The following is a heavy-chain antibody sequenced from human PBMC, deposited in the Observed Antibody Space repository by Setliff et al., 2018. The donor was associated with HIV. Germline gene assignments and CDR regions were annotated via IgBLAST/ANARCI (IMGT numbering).Heavy chain of an antibody. V-gene: IGHV4-34*01. J-gene: IGHJ4*02. CDR2: TSHSGKT. D-gene: IGHD2-2*01. Sequence: SETLSLICAVSGYAISSGHYWSWIRQPPGQGLEWIGETSHSGKTNYNPSLKSRVTISVDTSKNQFSLKLTSVTAADTAVYYCVTSSSWSSRLNFWGPGMLVTVSS. CDR1: GYAISSGHY. CDR3: VTSSSWSSRLNF.